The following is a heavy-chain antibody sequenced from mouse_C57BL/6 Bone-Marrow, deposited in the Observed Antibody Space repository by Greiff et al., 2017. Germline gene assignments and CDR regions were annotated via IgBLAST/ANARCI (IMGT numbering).Heavy chain of an antibody. CDR3: ASEYDYDGYYYAMDY. J-gene: IGHJ4*01. V-gene: IGHV1-39*01. Sequence: EVQLQQSGPELVKPGASVKISCKASGYSFPDYNMNWVKQSNGKSLEWIGVINPNYGTTSYNQKFKGKATLTVDQSSSTAYMQLNSLTSEDSAVYYCASEYDYDGYYYAMDYWGQGTSVTVSS. CDR2: INPNYGTT. D-gene: IGHD2-4*01. CDR1: GYSFPDYN.